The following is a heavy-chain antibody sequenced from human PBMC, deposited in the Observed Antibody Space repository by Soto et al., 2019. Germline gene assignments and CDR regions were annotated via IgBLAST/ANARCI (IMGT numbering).Heavy chain of an antibody. Sequence: QITLKESGPTLVKPTQTLTLTCTFSGFSLSTSGVGVGCVRPPPGKALEWLALIYWDDDKRYIPSLKSRLTITRYTSKNQLVLTMTNMDPVDTATYYCAHRRRFFSVNSCYSIWFGPCGQGTLGTVSS. J-gene: IGHJ5*02. CDR3: AHRRRFFSVNSCYSIWFGP. CDR1: GFSLSTSGVG. V-gene: IGHV2-5*02. D-gene: IGHD2-15*01. CDR2: IYWDDDK.